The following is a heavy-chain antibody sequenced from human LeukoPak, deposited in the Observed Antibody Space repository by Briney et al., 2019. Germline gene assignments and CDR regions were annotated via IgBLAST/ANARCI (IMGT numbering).Heavy chain of an antibody. J-gene: IGHJ4*02. CDR1: GDSISSSTYY. CDR3: ARMDLTGYGIDY. D-gene: IGHD3-9*01. Sequence: SETLSLTCTVSGDSISSSTYYWGWIRQPPGKGLEWIGSVSYSGSTYYSPSLKSRVTISVDTSRNQLSLKLNSVTAADTAVYYCARMDLTGYGIDYWGQGTLVTVSS. CDR2: VSYSGST. V-gene: IGHV4-39*01.